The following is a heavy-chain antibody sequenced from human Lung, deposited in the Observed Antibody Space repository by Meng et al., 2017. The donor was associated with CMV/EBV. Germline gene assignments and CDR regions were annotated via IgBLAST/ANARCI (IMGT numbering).Heavy chain of an antibody. CDR2: IYNDGGST. Sequence: SETLSLXCSVPGVSINSYFWTWVRQPPGKGLEWIGHIYNDGGSTDYNPSLNSRVTLSSDTSRNQVSLRVTSVTAADTAAYYCATGYCSSYKICYPDSWGQGXLVTVSS. CDR1: GVSINSYF. D-gene: IGHD2-2*01. J-gene: IGHJ4*02. V-gene: IGHV4-59*01. CDR3: ATGYCSSYKICYPDS.